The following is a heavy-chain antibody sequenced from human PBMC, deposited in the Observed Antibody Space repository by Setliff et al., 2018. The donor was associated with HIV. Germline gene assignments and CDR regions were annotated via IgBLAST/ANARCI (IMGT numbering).Heavy chain of an antibody. CDR3: ARQPGRAAMGRENYYYYYMDV. CDR2: IFPGDSDT. J-gene: IGHJ6*03. D-gene: IGHD2-2*01. CDR1: GYSFTNYW. Sequence: GVSLKISCTGSGYSFTNYWIGWVRQMPGKGLEWMGIIFPGDSDTRYSPSFQGQVTISADTSISTAYLQWRSLKASDTAMYYCARQPGRAAMGRENYYYYYMDVWGKGTTVTVSS. V-gene: IGHV5-51*01.